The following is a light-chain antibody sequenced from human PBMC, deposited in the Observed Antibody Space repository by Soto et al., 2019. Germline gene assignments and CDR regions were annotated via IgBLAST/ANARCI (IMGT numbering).Light chain of an antibody. CDR1: QYISNY. CDR3: QQSYSTPPP. CDR2: TAS. Sequence: DIKMTQSPSSLSASVGDRVTITCRASQYISNYLNWYQQKSGTAPKLLIHTASTLQSGVPSRFSGRGSGPDFTLTISSVQPDDFAIYFCQQSYSTPPPFGQGTTLEIK. V-gene: IGKV1-39*01. J-gene: IGKJ2*01.